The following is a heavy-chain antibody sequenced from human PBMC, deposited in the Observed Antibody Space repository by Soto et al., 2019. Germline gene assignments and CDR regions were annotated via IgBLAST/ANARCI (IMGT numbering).Heavy chain of an antibody. J-gene: IGHJ4*02. Sequence: GGSLRLSCAASGFTFSSYAMNWVRQAPGKGLEWVSAISGSSGTIHYADSVKGRLTISRDNSKNTLYLQMNGLRAEDTAVYYCAGAVAADWGQGTLVTVSS. V-gene: IGHV3-23*01. D-gene: IGHD6-13*01. CDR3: AGAVAAD. CDR1: GFTFSSYA. CDR2: ISGSSGTI.